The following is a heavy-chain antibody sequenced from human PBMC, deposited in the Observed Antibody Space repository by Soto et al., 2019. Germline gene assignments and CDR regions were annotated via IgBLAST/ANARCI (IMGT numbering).Heavy chain of an antibody. CDR3: AKHPYYDLWSGYSYYYYYMDV. CDR1: GFTFSSYA. J-gene: IGHJ6*03. CDR2: ISGSGGST. D-gene: IGHD3-3*01. V-gene: IGHV3-23*01. Sequence: GGSLRLSCAASGFTFSSYAMSWVRQAPGKGLEWVSAISGSGGSTYYADSVKGRFTVSRDNSKNTLYLQMNSLRAEDTAVYYCAKHPYYDLWSGYSYYYYYMDVWGKGTTVTVSS.